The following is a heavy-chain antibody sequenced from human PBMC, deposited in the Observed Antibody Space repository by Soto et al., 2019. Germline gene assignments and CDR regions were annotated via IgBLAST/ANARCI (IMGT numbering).Heavy chain of an antibody. CDR2: ISAHNGNT. V-gene: IGHV1-18*01. CDR3: ARGRYGDY. J-gene: IGHJ4*02. D-gene: IGHD1-1*01. CDR1: GYAFTTYG. Sequence: QVPLVQSRAAVKKPGSSVKVSCKGSGYAFTTYGITWVRQAPGQGLEWMGWISAHNGNTNYAQNLQGRVTVTRDTSTSTAYMELRSLRSDDTAVYYCARGRYGDYWGQGALVTVSS.